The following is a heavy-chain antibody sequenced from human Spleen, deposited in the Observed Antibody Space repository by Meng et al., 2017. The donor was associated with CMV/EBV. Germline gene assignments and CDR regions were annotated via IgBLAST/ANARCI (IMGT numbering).Heavy chain of an antibody. CDR3: AKDFNPSGSYSAFFDY. D-gene: IGHD1-26*01. J-gene: IGHJ4*02. V-gene: IGHV3-23*01. Sequence: GESLKISCAASGFTFSSYAMSWVRQAPGKGLEWVSAISGSGVKTYYADSVTGRFTISRDNSRNTLFLQLNSLRAEDTAVYYCAKDFNPSGSYSAFFDYWGQGTLVTVSS. CDR2: ISGSGVKT. CDR1: GFTFSSYA.